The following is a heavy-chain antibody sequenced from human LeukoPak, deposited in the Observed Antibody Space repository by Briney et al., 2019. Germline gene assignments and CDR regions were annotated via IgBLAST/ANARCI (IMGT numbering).Heavy chain of an antibody. V-gene: IGHV3-30-3*01. CDR2: ISYDGSNK. D-gene: IGHD3-3*01. CDR3: ARDHRASNVLRFLEWFDIPLY. CDR1: GFTFSSYA. J-gene: IGHJ4*02. Sequence: AGGSLRLSCAASGFTFSSYAMHWVRQAPGKGLEWVAVISYDGSNKYYADSVEGRFTISRDNSKNTLYLQMNSLRAEDTAVYYCARDHRASNVLRFLEWFDIPLYWGQGTLVTVSS.